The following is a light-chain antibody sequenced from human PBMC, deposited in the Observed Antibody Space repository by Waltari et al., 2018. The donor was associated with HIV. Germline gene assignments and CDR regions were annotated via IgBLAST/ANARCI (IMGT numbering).Light chain of an antibody. CDR2: WAS. Sequence: DIVMIQSPASLAVSLGERATINCKSSQSVLYKSHNRNYLAWYQQKAGQPPKLLFSWASARDSGVPDRFRGSGAGTDFTLTISSLQAEDVAVYYCKQYTTFPRTFGQGTKVEIK. CDR3: KQYTTFPRT. J-gene: IGKJ1*01. CDR1: QSVLYKSHNRNY. V-gene: IGKV4-1*01.